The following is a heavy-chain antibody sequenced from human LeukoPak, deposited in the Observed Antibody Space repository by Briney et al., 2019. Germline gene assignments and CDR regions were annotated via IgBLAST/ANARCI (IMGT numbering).Heavy chain of an antibody. V-gene: IGHV3-48*02. J-gene: IGHJ4*02. CDR1: GFTFSSYS. D-gene: IGHD3-10*01. Sequence: GGSLRLSCAASGFTFSSYSMNWVRQAPGKGLEWVSYISSSSSTIYYADSVKGRFTISRDNAKNSLYLQMNSLRDEDTAVYYCARDLLLWFGELSGDSDYWGQGTLVTVSS. CDR2: ISSSSSTI. CDR3: ARDLLLWFGELSGDSDY.